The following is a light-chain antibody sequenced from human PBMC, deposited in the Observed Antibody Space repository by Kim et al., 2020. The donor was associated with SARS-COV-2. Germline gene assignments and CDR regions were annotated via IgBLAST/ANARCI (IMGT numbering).Light chain of an antibody. CDR1: QSSSSW. CDR3: QQYDNYIT. J-gene: IGKJ3*01. Sequence: SAAVGDRVSITGRASQSSSSWLAWYKQKPGKAPKLLIYKAASLESGVPSRFSGSGSGTEFSLTISSLQPDDFATYYCQQYDNYITFGPGTKVDIK. V-gene: IGKV1-5*03. CDR2: KAA.